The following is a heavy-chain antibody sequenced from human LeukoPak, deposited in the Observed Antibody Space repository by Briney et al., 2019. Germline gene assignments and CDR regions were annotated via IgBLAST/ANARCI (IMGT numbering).Heavy chain of an antibody. J-gene: IGHJ4*02. CDR3: ARDKRHSYGRYFDH. D-gene: IGHD5-18*01. V-gene: IGHV4-59*01. CDR2: MQSTGNS. CDR1: GDSISTYH. Sequence: SETLSLTCSVSGDSISTYHRNWIRKPPGKGLEWIGYMQSTGNSKYNPSLRSRVTMFVDTSKNQVALILSSVTAADTAVYYCARDKRHSYGRYFDHWGQGALVTVSS.